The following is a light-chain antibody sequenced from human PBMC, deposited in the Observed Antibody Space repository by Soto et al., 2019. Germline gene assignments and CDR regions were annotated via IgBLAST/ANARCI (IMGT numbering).Light chain of an antibody. J-gene: IGKJ1*01. Sequence: EIVMTQSPATLSVSPGERATLSCMASQSVNSNLAWYQQKPGQAPRLLIYGASTRATGIPARFSGSGSGTEFTLTISSLQSEDFAVYYCQQYNNWPRTCGQGTKVDIK. V-gene: IGKV3-15*01. CDR3: QQYNNWPRT. CDR2: GAS. CDR1: QSVNSN.